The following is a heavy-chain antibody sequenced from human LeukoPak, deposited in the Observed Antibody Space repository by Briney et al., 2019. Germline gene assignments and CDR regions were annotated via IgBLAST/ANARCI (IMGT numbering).Heavy chain of an antibody. Sequence: SETLSLTCTVSAGSISSDSYYRGWIRQPPGKGLEWIGTIYYSGNTYYNPSLKSRLTISVDTSKNQFSLKLRSVTAADTAVYYCARTTTVRGTYYMDVWGKGTTVTVSS. V-gene: IGHV4-39*07. CDR1: AGSISSDSYY. D-gene: IGHD3-10*01. J-gene: IGHJ6*03. CDR3: ARTTTVRGTYYMDV. CDR2: IYYSGNT.